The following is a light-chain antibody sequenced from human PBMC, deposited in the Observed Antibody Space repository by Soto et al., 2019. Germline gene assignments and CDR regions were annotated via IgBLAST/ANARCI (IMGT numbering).Light chain of an antibody. J-gene: IGKJ1*01. CDR2: GAS. CDR1: QSVSSN. Sequence: EIVMTQSPATLSVSPGERATLSCRASQSVSSNLAWYQQNPGQAPRLLIYGASTRATGIPARFSGSGSGTEFTLTISSLQSEDFAVYYCQQSNNWPPWTFGQGTKVEIK. CDR3: QQSNNWPPWT. V-gene: IGKV3-15*01.